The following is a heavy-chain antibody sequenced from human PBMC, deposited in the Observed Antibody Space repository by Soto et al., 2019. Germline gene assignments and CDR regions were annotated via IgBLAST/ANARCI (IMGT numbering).Heavy chain of an antibody. D-gene: IGHD3-3*01. CDR3: ARITIFRVDIPLYFDY. CDR2: IYTSGST. Sequence: TLSLTCTVSGGSISSYYWSWIRQPAGKGLEWIGRIYTSGSTNYNPSLKSRVTMSVDTSKNQFSLKLSSVTAADTAVYYCARITIFRVDIPLYFDYWGQGTLVTVSS. J-gene: IGHJ4*02. CDR1: GGSISSYY. V-gene: IGHV4-4*07.